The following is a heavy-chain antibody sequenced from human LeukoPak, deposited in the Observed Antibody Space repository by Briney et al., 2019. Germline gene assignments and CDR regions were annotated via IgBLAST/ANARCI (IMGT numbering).Heavy chain of an antibody. CDR3: ARASSTTAAGLLDY. J-gene: IGHJ4*02. V-gene: IGHV3-23*01. CDR2: MSGSGGST. D-gene: IGHD6-13*01. CDR1: GFTFSSYA. Sequence: GGSLRPSRAASGFTFSSYAMSWVRQAPGKGLEWVSAMSGSGGSTYYADSVKGRFTISRDNSKNTLYLQMNSLRAEDTAVYYCARASSTTAAGLLDYWGQGTLVTVST.